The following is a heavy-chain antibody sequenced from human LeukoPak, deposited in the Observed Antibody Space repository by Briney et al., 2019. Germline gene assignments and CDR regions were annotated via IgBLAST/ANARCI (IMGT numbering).Heavy chain of an antibody. CDR2: IYSGGST. J-gene: IGHJ3*02. V-gene: IGHV3-53*01. D-gene: IGHD3-22*01. Sequence: GGSLRLSCAASGFTFTNYAMSWVRQAPGKGLEWVSVIYSGGSTYYADSVKGRFTISRDNSKNTLYLQMNSLRAEDTAVYYCARDFTNYYDSSSDAFDIWGQGTMVTVSS. CDR1: GFTFTNYA. CDR3: ARDFTNYYDSSSDAFDI.